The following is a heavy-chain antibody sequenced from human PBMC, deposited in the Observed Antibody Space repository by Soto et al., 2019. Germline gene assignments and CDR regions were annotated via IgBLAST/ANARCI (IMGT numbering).Heavy chain of an antibody. CDR3: ARGHYSSGWPIDH. CDR2: VFHSATT. Sequence: SETLSLTCTVSGDSFSDYYWNWIRQVPGKGLEWIGFVFHSATTSYNPSLKTRVAISDDTSKKQFSLRLTSVTAADTAIYYCARGHYSSGWPIDHWGQGILVT. V-gene: IGHV4-59*01. J-gene: IGHJ4*02. CDR1: GDSFSDYY. D-gene: IGHD6-19*01.